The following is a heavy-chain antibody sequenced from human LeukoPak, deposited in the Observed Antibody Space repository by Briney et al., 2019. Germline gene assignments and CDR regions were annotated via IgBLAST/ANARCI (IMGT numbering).Heavy chain of an antibody. J-gene: IGHJ4*02. V-gene: IGHV3-74*01. D-gene: IGHD6-19*01. CDR2: INTDGSTT. CDR1: GFTFSSYW. CDR3: ASLRIAVAGNDY. Sequence: GGSLRLSCAASGFTFSSYWMHWVRQAPGKGLVWVSRINTDGSTTTYADSVKGRFTISRDNAKNSLYLQMNSLRAEDTAVYYCASLRIAVAGNDYWGQGTLVTVSS.